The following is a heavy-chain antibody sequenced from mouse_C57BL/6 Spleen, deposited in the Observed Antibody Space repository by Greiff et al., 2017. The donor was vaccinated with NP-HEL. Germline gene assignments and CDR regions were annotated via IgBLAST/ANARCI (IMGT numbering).Heavy chain of an antibody. CDR1: GFNIKDDY. V-gene: IGHV14-4*01. J-gene: IGHJ3*01. D-gene: IGHD2-1*01. CDR2: IDPENGDT. CDR3: ILYYGPPD. Sequence: EVQLQQSGAELVRPGASVKLSCTASGFNIKDDYMHWVKQRPEQGLEWIGWIDPENGDTEYASKFQGKATITADTSSNTAYLQLSSLTSEDTAVYYGILYYGPPDWGQGTLVTVSA.